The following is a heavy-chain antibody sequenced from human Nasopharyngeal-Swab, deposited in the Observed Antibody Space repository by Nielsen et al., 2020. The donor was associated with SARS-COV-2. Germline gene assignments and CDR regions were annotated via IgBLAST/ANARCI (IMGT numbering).Heavy chain of an antibody. J-gene: IGHJ6*02. D-gene: IGHD3-16*01. V-gene: IGHV3-53*01. CDR1: DFTVSGNY. CDR2: MYSDDRT. CDR3: ARGAYRLLDV. Sequence: GESLKISCAASDFTVSGNYMTWVRQAPGKGLEWVSVMYSDDRTDYSDSVRGRFTVSRDNSKNTLYLQMSGLRVEDTAVYCCARGAYRLLDVWGQGTPVTVSS.